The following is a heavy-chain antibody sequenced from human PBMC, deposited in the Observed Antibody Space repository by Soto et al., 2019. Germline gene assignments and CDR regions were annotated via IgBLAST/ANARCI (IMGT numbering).Heavy chain of an antibody. CDR3: AKGVNDYSTYYFNY. CDR2: ISGSGDRT. V-gene: IGHV3-23*01. CDR1: GFIFKSYG. Sequence: GGSLRLSCAASGFIFKSYGINWVRQAPGKGLEWISYISGSGDRTYYAQSVQGRFTISRDNSKNTLSVQMNSLRAEDTAVYFCAKGVNDYSTYYFNYWGQGILVTVSS. D-gene: IGHD4-4*01. J-gene: IGHJ4*01.